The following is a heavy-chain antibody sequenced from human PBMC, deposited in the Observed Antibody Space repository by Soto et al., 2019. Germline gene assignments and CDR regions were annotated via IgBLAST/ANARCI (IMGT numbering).Heavy chain of an antibody. Sequence: QVQLQESGPGLVKPSQTLSLTCTVSGGSISSGGYYWSWIRQHPGKGLEWIGYIYYSGSTYYNPSLKSRVTISEDTSKNQFSRKLSSVTAADTAVYYCASIVSSAHGEFSDWGQGTLVTVSS. CDR1: GGSISSGGYY. CDR2: IYYSGST. D-gene: IGHD3-10*01. J-gene: IGHJ4*02. V-gene: IGHV4-31*03. CDR3: ASIVSSAHGEFSD.